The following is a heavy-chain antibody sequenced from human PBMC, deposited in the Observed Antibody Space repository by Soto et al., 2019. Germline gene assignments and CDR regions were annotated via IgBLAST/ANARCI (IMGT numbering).Heavy chain of an antibody. D-gene: IGHD2-21*01. V-gene: IGHV5-51*01. Sequence: GDSLKISCKGSGYSFTSYWISWVRQMPGKGLEWLGVIYPLDSFTKYSPSFEGQVTMSVDKSVNTASLLLNSLKASNIAMCFCARVIVPKDSTMAGMDVWGQGTTVSVS. CDR1: GYSFTSYW. CDR2: IYPLDSFT. J-gene: IGHJ6*02. CDR3: ARVIVPKDSTMAGMDV.